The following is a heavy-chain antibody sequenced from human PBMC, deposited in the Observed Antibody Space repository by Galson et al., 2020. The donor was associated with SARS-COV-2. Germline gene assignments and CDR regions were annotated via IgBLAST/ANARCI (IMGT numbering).Heavy chain of an antibody. CDR3: AGELLSWFDP. Sequence: GGSLRLSCAASGFTFSSYAMHWVRQAPGKGLEWVAVISYVASNKYYADSVKGRFTISRDNSKNTLYLQMNSLRAEDTAVYYCAGELLSWFDPWGQGTLVTVSS. CDR1: GFTFSSYA. V-gene: IGHV3-30*04. CDR2: ISYVASNK. J-gene: IGHJ5*02. D-gene: IGHD3-10*01.